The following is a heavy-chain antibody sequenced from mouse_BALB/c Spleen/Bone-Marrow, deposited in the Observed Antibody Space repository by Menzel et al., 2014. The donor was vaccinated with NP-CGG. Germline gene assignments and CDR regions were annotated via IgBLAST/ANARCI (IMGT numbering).Heavy chain of an antibody. J-gene: IGHJ1*01. D-gene: IGHD5-1-1*01. CDR1: GYSFTRYY. Sequence: VQLQQSGAELVKPGASVKLSCKASGYSFTRYYMYWVKQRPGQGLEWIGEINPSNGGTNFNEKFKSKATLTVDKSSSTAYMQFSSLTSEDSAVYYCTRSKYGYWYFDVWGAGTTVTVSS. CDR3: TRSKYGYWYFDV. CDR2: INPSNGGT. V-gene: IGHV1S81*02.